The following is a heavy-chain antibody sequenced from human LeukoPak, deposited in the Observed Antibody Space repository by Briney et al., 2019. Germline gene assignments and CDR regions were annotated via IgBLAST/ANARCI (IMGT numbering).Heavy chain of an antibody. V-gene: IGHV1-46*01. D-gene: IGHD6-6*01. CDR1: GYTFTSYY. CDR2: INPSGGST. CDR3: ARDRPYSSSSDDYYYMDV. Sequence: GASVKVSCKASGYTFTSYYMHWVRQAPGQGLEWMGIINPSGGSTSYAQKFQGRVTMTRDMSTSTVYTELSSLRSEGTAVYYCARDRPYSSSSDDYYYMDVWGKGTTVTVSS. J-gene: IGHJ6*03.